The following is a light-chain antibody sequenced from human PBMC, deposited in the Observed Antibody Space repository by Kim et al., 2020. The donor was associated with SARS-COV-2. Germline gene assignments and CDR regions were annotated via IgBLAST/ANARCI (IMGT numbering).Light chain of an antibody. CDR1: RSDVGAYNS. CDR3: SSYTSSRTLDVV. Sequence: QSALTQPASVSGSPGQSITISCTGTRSDVGAYNSVSWYQHHPGKAPKLMIYEVTNRPSGVSNRFSGSKSGNTASLTISGLQADDEAYYYCSSYTSSRTLDVVFGGGTKLTVL. CDR2: EVT. V-gene: IGLV2-14*01. J-gene: IGLJ2*01.